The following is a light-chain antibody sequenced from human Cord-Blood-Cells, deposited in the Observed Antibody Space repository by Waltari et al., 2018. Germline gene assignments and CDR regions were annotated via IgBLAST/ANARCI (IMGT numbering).Light chain of an antibody. Sequence: DIQMTQSPSSLSASVGDRVTITCRASQSISSYLNWYQQKPWKAPKLLFYAASSLQSGVPSRFSGSGSGTDFTLTISSLQPEDFATYYCQQSYSTPRTFGQGTKVEIK. V-gene: IGKV1-39*01. CDR2: AAS. CDR1: QSISSY. J-gene: IGKJ1*01. CDR3: QQSYSTPRT.